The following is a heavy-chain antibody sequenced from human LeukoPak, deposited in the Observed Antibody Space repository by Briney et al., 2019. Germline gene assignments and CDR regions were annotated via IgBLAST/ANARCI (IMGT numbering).Heavy chain of an antibody. D-gene: IGHD3-16*01. Sequence: PSETLSLTCTVSGGSISSYYWSWIRQPPGKGLEWIGYIYSSGSTDSNPSLKSRVTISVDTSKNRFSLKLSSETAADTAVYYCARDRMGGAHDYWGQGTLVTVSS. V-gene: IGHV4-59*01. CDR2: IYSSGST. J-gene: IGHJ4*02. CDR1: GGSISSYY. CDR3: ARDRMGGAHDY.